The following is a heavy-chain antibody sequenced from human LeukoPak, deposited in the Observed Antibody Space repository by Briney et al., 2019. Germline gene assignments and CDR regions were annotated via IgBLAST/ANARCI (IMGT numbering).Heavy chain of an antibody. D-gene: IGHD2-15*01. Sequence: SETLSLTCTVPGGSISSYYWSWIRQPPGKGLEWIGYIYYSGSTNYNPSLKSRVTISLDTSKNQFTLKLSSVTAGDRAVYYCAREEVVAAMGAFDIWGQGTMVTVSS. J-gene: IGHJ3*02. CDR1: GGSISSYY. CDR3: AREEVVAAMGAFDI. CDR2: IYYSGST. V-gene: IGHV4-59*01.